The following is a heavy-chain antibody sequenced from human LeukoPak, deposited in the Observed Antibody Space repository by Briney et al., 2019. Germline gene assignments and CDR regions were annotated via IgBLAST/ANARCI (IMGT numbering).Heavy chain of an antibody. CDR3: ARMAMDCSSTSCYRYYYYGMDV. CDR2: IYYSGST. D-gene: IGHD2-2*02. V-gene: IGHV4-59*08. Sequence: SETLSLTCTVSGGSISSYYWSWIRQPPGKGLEWIGYIYYSGSTNYNPSLKSRVTISVDTSKNQFSLKLSPVTAADTAVYYCARMAMDCSSTSCYRYYYYGMDVWGQGTTVTVSS. CDR1: GGSISSYY. J-gene: IGHJ6*02.